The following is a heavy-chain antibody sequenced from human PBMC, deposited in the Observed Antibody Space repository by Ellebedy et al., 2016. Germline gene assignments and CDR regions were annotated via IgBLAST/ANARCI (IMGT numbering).Heavy chain of an antibody. CDR3: AHILDGYMSPYYFDY. D-gene: IGHD5-18*01. CDR1: GFSLSTSGVG. J-gene: IGHJ4*02. Sequence: SGPTLVKPTQTLTLTCTFSGFSLSTSGVGVGWIRQPPGKALEWLALIYWDDDKRYSPSLKSRLTITKDTSKNQVVLTMTNMDPVDTATYYCAHILDGYMSPYYFDYWGQGTLVTVSS. V-gene: IGHV2-5*02. CDR2: IYWDDDK.